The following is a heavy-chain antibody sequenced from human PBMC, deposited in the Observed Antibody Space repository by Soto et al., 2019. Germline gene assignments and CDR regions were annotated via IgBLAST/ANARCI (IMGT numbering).Heavy chain of an antibody. CDR1: GGSISTYY. D-gene: IGHD6-13*01. Sequence: QVQLQESGPGLVKPSETLSLNCTVSGGSISTYYWSWIRQPPGKGLEWIGYINYSGSTNYNPSLKSRVTIAVDTSKNQCSLKLSSVTAADTAVDYCARDLSSNWDLDYWGEGTLVTVSS. CDR3: ARDLSSNWDLDY. V-gene: IGHV4-59*01. CDR2: INYSGST. J-gene: IGHJ4*02.